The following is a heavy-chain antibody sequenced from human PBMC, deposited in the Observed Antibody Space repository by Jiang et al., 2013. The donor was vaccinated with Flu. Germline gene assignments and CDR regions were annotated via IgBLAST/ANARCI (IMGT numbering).Heavy chain of an antibody. V-gene: IGHV1-2*06. CDR2: XNPNSGGT. CDR3: ASCEDPPAGPRYYYYMDV. J-gene: IGHJ6*03. Sequence: WVRQAPGQGLEWMGRXNPNSGGTNYAQKFQGRVTMTRDTSISTAYMELSSLRSEDTAVYYCASCEDPPAGPRYYYYMDVWGKGTTVTVSS.